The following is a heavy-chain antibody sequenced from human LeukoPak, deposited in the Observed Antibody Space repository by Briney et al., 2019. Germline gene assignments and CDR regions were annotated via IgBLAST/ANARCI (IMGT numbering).Heavy chain of an antibody. CDR1: SGSISSYYW. J-gene: IGHJ4*02. CDR3: SHARHSSSWAAYYFDY. CDR2: IYWDDDK. D-gene: IGHD6-13*01. V-gene: IGHV2-5*08. Sequence: TLSLTCTVSSGSISSYYWSWIRQPPGKALEWLALIYWDDDKRYSPSLKSRLTITKDTSKNQVVLTMTNMDPVDTATYYCSHARHSSSWAAYYFDYWGQGTLVTVSS.